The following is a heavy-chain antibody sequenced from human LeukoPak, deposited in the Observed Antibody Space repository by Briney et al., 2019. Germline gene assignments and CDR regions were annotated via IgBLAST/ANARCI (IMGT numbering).Heavy chain of an antibody. Sequence: PSETLSLTCTVSGGSISSSSYYWGWIRQPPGKGLEWIGNIYYTGSTYSNPSLGSRVTISVDTPKNQFYLNLSSVTAADTAFYCCARAPYSHGVNNWFDPWGQGTLVTVSS. CDR2: IYYTGST. V-gene: IGHV4-39*07. CDR3: ARAPYSHGVNNWFDP. J-gene: IGHJ5*02. D-gene: IGHD2-8*01. CDR1: GGSISSSSYY.